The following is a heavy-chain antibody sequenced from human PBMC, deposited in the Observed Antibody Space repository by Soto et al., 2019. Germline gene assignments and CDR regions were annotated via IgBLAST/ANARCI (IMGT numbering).Heavy chain of an antibody. D-gene: IGHD2-2*01. CDR2: IYPVDSYT. V-gene: IGHV5-51*01. J-gene: IGHJ6*02. CDR1: GYSFTSYW. Sequence: GESLKISCKGFGYSFTSYWIGWVRQMPGKGLEWMGIIYPVDSYTRYSPSFQGQVTISADNSISTAYLQWSSLKASVTSTYYCARWGSSTLYYAMDVWGQGTTVTVSS. CDR3: ARWGSSTLYYAMDV.